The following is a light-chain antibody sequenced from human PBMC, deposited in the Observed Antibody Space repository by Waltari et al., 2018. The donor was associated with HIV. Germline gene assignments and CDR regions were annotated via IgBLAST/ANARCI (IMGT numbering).Light chain of an antibody. CDR1: SSAIAYFDS. CDR3: CSYAGAYTYV. V-gene: IGLV2-11*01. CDR2: EVS. Sequence: QSALTQPRSVSGSPGPSVTISCTGTSSAIAYFDSVSWYQQYPGKAPNVIIYEVSQRPSGVPDRFTASKSGITASLTISGLQDEDEADYYCCSYAGAYTYVFGTGTKVTVL. J-gene: IGLJ1*01.